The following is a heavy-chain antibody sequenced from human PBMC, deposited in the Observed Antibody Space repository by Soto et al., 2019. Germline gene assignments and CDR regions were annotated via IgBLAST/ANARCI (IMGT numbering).Heavy chain of an antibody. CDR3: ARGTSEYYDSSGYYLNWFDP. CDR2: IYHSGST. Sequence: PSETLSLTCAVSGGSISSGGYSWSWIRQPPGKGLEWIGYIYHSGSTYYNPSLKSRVTISVDRSKNQFSLKLSSVTAADTAVFYCARGTSEYYDSSGYYLNWFDPWGPGTLVTVSS. J-gene: IGHJ5*02. V-gene: IGHV4-30-2*01. CDR1: GGSISSGGYS. D-gene: IGHD3-22*01.